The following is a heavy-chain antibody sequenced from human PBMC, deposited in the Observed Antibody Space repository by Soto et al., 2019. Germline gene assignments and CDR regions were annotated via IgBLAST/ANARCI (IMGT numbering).Heavy chain of an antibody. Sequence: LSCAASGFNFSDYYMSWIRQAPGKGLEWVSYIDSRGRTISYTDSVKGRFTISRDKAKNSLYLQMNSLGAEDTAVYYCARQAARNYFEYWGQGALVTVSS. CDR2: IDSRGRTI. V-gene: IGHV3-11*01. CDR1: GFNFSDYY. D-gene: IGHD6-6*01. CDR3: ARQAARNYFEY. J-gene: IGHJ4*02.